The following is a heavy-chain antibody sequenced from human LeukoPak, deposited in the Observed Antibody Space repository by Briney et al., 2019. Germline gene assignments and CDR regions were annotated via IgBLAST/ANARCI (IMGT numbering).Heavy chain of an antibody. J-gene: IGHJ6*03. CDR2: INPNSGNT. Sequence: ASVKVSCKASGYTFTGYYMHWVRQAPGQGLEWMGWINPNSGNTGYAQKFQGRVTITRNTSISTAYMELSSLRSEDTAVYYCAGGLGYSSSPGGYYYMDVWGKGTTVTVSS. D-gene: IGHD6-13*01. CDR3: AGGLGYSSSPGGYYYMDV. CDR1: GYTFTGYY. V-gene: IGHV1-8*03.